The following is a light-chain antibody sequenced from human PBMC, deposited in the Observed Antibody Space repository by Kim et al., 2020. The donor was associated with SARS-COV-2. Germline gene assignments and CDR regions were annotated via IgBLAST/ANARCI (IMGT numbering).Light chain of an antibody. Sequence: EIVMTQSPASLSVSPGERATLSCRASQSVSSNLAWYLQKPGQAPRLLISGASTRATVIPARFSGSGSGTEFTLTISSLQSEDFAVYYCQQYNNWPLTFGGGTKVDIK. CDR3: QQYNNWPLT. CDR1: QSVSSN. J-gene: IGKJ4*01. V-gene: IGKV3-15*01. CDR2: GAS.